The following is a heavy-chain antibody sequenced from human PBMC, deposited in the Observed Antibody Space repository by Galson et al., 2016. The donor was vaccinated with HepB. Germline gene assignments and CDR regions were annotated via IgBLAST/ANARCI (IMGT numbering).Heavy chain of an antibody. J-gene: IGHJ2*01. CDR3: ARIPPDSYPWDLDL. D-gene: IGHD3-10*01. V-gene: IGHV3-53*05. Sequence: SLRLSCAVSGFTLRDNYMNWVRQAPGKGLEWVSVLYSGGATYYADSVRGRFTISRDNSNRLSLQMNSLKADDTAVYFCARIPPDSYPWDLDLWGRGTLVTVSS. CDR2: LYSGGAT. CDR1: GFTLRDNY.